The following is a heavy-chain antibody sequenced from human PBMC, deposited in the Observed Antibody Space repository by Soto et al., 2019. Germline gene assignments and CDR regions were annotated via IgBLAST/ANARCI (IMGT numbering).Heavy chain of an antibody. D-gene: IGHD2-15*01. V-gene: IGHV4-39*01. CDR2: IFYSGST. J-gene: IGHJ4*02. Sequence: SETLSLTGTVSGLSINTNYYFCGWVRRPPGKGLEAIGNIFYSGSTFYNPTLRTRLTISVDTSKNQISLRLNSVTAADAAVYYCAEFVVAASRNTGLDFWGQGTLVTVSS. CDR1: GLSINTNYYF. CDR3: AEFVVAASRNTGLDF.